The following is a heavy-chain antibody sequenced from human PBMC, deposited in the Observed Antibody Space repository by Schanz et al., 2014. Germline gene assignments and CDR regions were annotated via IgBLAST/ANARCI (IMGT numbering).Heavy chain of an antibody. CDR1: GFTFRGHA. V-gene: IGHV3-30*04. CDR2: TSTDGTKT. J-gene: IGHJ6*02. CDR3: AKNWKGHHITGRPGWSDGMDV. Sequence: QVQLVESGGGVVQPGTSLRLSCAASGFTFRGHAMHWVRQAPGQGLEKVAVTSTDGTKTYYAASVRGRFTISRDNAKNTLYLQMNSLRVEDTAEYYCAKNWKGHHITGRPGWSDGMDVWGQGTTVTVSS. D-gene: IGHD6-6*01.